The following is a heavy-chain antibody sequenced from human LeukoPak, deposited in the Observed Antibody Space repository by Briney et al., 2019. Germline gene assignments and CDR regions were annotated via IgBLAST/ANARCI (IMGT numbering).Heavy chain of an antibody. D-gene: IGHD4-17*01. V-gene: IGHV3-23*01. Sequence: PGGSLRLSRAASGFTFSSYAMSWVRQAPGKGLEWVSTNADSVKGRFTISRDNSKNTLYPQMNSLRAEDTAVYFCAKDLYGDYVGDYWGQGTLVTVSS. CDR3: AKDLYGDYVGDY. CDR1: GFTFSSYA. J-gene: IGHJ4*02.